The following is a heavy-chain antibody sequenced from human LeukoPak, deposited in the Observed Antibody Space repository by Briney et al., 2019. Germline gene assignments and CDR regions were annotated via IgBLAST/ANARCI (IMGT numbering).Heavy chain of an antibody. CDR2: ILPGGGDT. Sequence: GGSLRLSCAASGFTFSSYAMTWVRQAPGKGLEWVSTILPGGGDTYYADSVKGRFTISRDTSKNTLYLQMNTLRVEDTAVYYCAKAWPAAGTFDSWGQGSLVTVPS. J-gene: IGHJ4*02. V-gene: IGHV3-23*01. CDR1: GFTFSSYA. D-gene: IGHD6-13*01. CDR3: AKAWPAAGTFDS.